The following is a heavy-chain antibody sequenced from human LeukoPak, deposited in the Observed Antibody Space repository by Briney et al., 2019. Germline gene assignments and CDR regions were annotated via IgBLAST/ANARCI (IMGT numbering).Heavy chain of an antibody. CDR1: GFNFGSYS. D-gene: IGHD3-10*01. Sequence: GGSLRLSCAASGFNFGSYSMTRVRQAPGKGLEWVSVISADSATTFYADSVKGRFTISRDNAKNTVFLQMSSLRAEDTALYYCARKSASGNYPLDYWGQGTLVTVSS. CDR3: ARKSASGNYPLDY. CDR2: ISADSATT. J-gene: IGHJ4*02. V-gene: IGHV3-23*01.